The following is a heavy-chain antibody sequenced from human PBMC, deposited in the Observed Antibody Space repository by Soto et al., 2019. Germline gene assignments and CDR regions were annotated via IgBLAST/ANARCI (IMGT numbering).Heavy chain of an antibody. D-gene: IGHD2-2*02. CDR2: IDPSDSYT. CDR1: GYSFTSYW. V-gene: IGHV5-10-1*01. CDR3: ARHASCSSTSCYTRIPTYYYYYGMDV. Sequence: GESLKISCKGSGYSFTSYWISWVRQMPGKGLEWMGRIDPSDSYTNYSPSFQGHVTISADKSISTAYLQWSSLKASDTAMYYCARHASCSSTSCYTRIPTYYYYYGMDVWGQGTTVTVYS. J-gene: IGHJ6*02.